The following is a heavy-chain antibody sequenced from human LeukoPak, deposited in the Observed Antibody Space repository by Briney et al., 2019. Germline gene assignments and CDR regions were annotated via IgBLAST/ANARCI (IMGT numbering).Heavy chain of an antibody. CDR1: GFTFSRYS. Sequence: PGGSLRLSCAASGFTFSRYSMNWVRQAPGKGLEWLSSISSDGIYIYYADSVKGRFTISRDSAKKSVYLQMDSLRAQDTAIYYCVRDEIAATGSMGYWGQGTLVTVSS. J-gene: IGHJ4*02. V-gene: IGHV3-21*01. CDR3: VRDEIAATGSMGY. D-gene: IGHD6-13*01. CDR2: ISSDGIYI.